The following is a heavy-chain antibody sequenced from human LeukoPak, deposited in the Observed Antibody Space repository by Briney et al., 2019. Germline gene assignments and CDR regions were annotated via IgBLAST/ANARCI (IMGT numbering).Heavy chain of an antibody. D-gene: IGHD3-3*01. CDR3: ARESQYYD. V-gene: IGHV3-30-3*01. Sequence: GRSLRLSCAASGFTFSSYAMHWVRQAPGKGLEWVAVISYDGSNKYYADSVKGRLTISRDNSKNTLYLQMNSLGAEDTAVYYCARESQYYDWGQGTLVTVSS. CDR2: ISYDGSNK. J-gene: IGHJ4*02. CDR1: GFTFSSYA.